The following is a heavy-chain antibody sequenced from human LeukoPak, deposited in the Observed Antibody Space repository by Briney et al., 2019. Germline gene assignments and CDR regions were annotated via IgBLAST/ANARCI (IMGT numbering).Heavy chain of an antibody. V-gene: IGHV1-46*01. CDR1: GYTFRSYY. D-gene: IGHD4-17*01. CDR2: INPSGGST. Sequence: ASVKVSCKTSGYTFRSYYMHWVRQAPGQGLEWMGVINPSGGSTTYAQKFQGRVTMTRDTSTSTANMELSSLRPEDTAVYYCAKGGLRSLHYDYWGQGTLVTVSS. CDR3: AKGGLRSLHYDY. J-gene: IGHJ4*02.